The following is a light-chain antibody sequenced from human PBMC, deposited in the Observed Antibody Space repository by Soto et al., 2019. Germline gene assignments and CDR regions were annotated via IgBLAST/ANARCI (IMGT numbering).Light chain of an antibody. J-gene: IGLJ1*01. V-gene: IGLV2-14*01. CDR1: RTDVGGYNY. Sequence: VLTQPASVSWCPGQSITISCTGTRTDVGGYNYVSWYQQHPGKAPKLMIYDVSNRPSGVSNRFSGSKSGNTASLTISGLQAEDEADYYCSSYTSSSTRVFGTGTKVTVL. CDR3: SSYTSSSTRV. CDR2: DVS.